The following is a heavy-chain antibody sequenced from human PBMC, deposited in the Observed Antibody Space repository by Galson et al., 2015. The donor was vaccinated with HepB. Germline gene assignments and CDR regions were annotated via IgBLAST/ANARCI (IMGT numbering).Heavy chain of an antibody. CDR3: AREAAAGFWFDP. CDR1: GFTFSSYW. Sequence: LRLSCAASGFTFSSYWMHWVRQAPGKGLVWVSRINSDGSSTSYADSVKGRFTISRDNAKNTLYLQMNSLRAEDTAVYYCAREAAAGFWFDPWGQGTLVTVSS. CDR2: INSDGSST. J-gene: IGHJ5*02. D-gene: IGHD6-13*01. V-gene: IGHV3-74*01.